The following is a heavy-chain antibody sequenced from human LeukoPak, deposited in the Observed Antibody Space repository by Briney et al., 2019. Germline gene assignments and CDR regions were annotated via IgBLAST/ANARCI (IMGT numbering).Heavy chain of an antibody. CDR3: ASDFPLYYYYMDV. J-gene: IGHJ6*03. Sequence: GGSLRLSCAASGFTFSSYGMHWVRQAPGKGLEWVASVHTTTTIAAGTTFYADSVKGRFTISGDSSKNTVYLQMNTLRVEDTAVYYCASDFPLYYYYMDVWGKGTTVTVSS. V-gene: IGHV3-21*04. CDR2: VHTTTTIAAGTT. CDR1: GFTFSSYG.